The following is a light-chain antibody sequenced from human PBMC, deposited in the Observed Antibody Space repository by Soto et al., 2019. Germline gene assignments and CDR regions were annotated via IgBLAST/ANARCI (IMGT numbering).Light chain of an antibody. J-gene: IGKJ1*01. Sequence: DIQMTQSPSTLSASVGDRVTIICRASQSISSWLAWYQQRPGRAPKLLVYKASSLQSGVPSRFSGSGSGTEFTLTISSLQPDDFATYYCQQYDAYPWTFGHGTKVELK. CDR1: QSISSW. CDR2: KAS. V-gene: IGKV1-5*03. CDR3: QQYDAYPWT.